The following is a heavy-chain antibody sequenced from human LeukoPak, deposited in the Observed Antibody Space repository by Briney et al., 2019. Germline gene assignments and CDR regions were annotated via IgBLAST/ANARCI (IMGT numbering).Heavy chain of an antibody. D-gene: IGHD3-16*01. Sequence: PGGSLRLSCAASGFTFSTYAMTWLRQAPGKGLEWVANIKQDGSEKYYVDSVKGRFTISRDNAKNSLYLQMNSLRAEDTAVYYCAREGRYGAGEGADYWGQGTLVTVSS. CDR2: IKQDGSEK. J-gene: IGHJ4*02. CDR1: GFTFSTYA. V-gene: IGHV3-7*01. CDR3: AREGRYGAGEGADY.